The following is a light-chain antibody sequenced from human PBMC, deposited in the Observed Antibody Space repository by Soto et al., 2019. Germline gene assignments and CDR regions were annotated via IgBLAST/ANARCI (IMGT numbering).Light chain of an antibody. CDR1: QSVGSD. CDR3: QQYNNWAET. J-gene: IGKJ1*01. V-gene: IGKV3-15*01. Sequence: IMMTQSPATLSVTPGERATLSCRASQSVGSDLAWYQQKPGQAPRLVIYGASTRATGIPARFSGSGSGTEFTLTISSLQSEDFAVYYCQQYNNWAETFGQGTKVDI. CDR2: GAS.